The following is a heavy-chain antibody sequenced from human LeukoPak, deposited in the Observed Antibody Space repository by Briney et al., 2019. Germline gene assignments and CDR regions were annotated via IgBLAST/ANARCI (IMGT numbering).Heavy chain of an antibody. CDR3: ARGYYDLLTGPDY. V-gene: IGHV3-21*01. Sequence: GGSLRLSCAASGFSFSTYSMNWARQAPGKGLEWVSSISSSSSYIYYADSVKGRFTISRDNAKNSLYLQMNSLRAEDTAVYYCARGYYDLLTGPDYWGQGTLVTVSS. D-gene: IGHD3-9*01. J-gene: IGHJ4*02. CDR2: ISSSSSYI. CDR1: GFSFSTYS.